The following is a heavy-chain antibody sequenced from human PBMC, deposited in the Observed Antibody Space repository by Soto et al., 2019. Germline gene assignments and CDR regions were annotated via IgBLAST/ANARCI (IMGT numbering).Heavy chain of an antibody. D-gene: IGHD3-22*01. CDR3: ARERGYYYDSSGSPPHAFDI. V-gene: IGHV1-2*04. Sequence: GASVKVSCTASGYTFTGYYMHWVRQAPGQGLEWMGWINPNSGGTNYAQKFQGWVTMTRDTSISTAYMELSRLRSDDTAVYYCARERGYYYDSSGSPPHAFDIWGQGTMVTVSS. CDR2: INPNSGGT. CDR1: GYTFTGYY. J-gene: IGHJ3*02.